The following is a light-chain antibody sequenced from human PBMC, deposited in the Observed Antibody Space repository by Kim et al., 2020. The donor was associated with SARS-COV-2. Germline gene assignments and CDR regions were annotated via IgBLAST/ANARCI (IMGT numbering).Light chain of an antibody. V-gene: IGKV1-5*03. Sequence: SALSADVGDRVIITCRASQSNSMWLAWYQQKPGKAPKLLISKASSLQSGVPSRFSGSGSGTEFTLTISSLQPEDFGTYYCQQYDNYFGQGTKLEI. CDR3: QQYDNY. CDR1: QSNSMW. J-gene: IGKJ2*01. CDR2: KAS.